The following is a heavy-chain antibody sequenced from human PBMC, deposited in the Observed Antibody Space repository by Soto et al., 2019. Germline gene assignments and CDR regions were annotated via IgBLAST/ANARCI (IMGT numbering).Heavy chain of an antibody. J-gene: IGHJ5*02. V-gene: IGHV1-8*01. CDR2: MNPNSGNT. CDR3: ARGRNYDFWSGELGDP. Sequence: ASVKVSCKASGYTFTSYDINWVRQATGQGLEWMGWMNPNSGNTGYAQKFQGRVTMTRNTSISTAYMELSSLRSEDTAVYYCARGRNYDFWSGELGDPWGQGTLVTVSS. D-gene: IGHD3-3*01. CDR1: GYTFTSYD.